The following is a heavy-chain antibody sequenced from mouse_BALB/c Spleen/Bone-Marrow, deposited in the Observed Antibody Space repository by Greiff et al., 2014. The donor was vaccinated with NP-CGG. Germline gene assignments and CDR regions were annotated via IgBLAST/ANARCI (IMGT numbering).Heavy chain of an antibody. D-gene: IGHD2-4*01. J-gene: IGHJ3*01. CDR1: VYTFTSYW. CDR2: IYPGDGDT. Sequence: VQLQQSGAELARPGASVKLSCKASVYTFTSYWMQWVKQRPGQGLEWIGAIYPGDGDTRYTQKFKGKATLTADKSSSTAYMQLSSLASEDSAVYYCARGDYDYDDWFAYWGQGTLVTVSA. V-gene: IGHV1-87*01. CDR3: ARGDYDYDDWFAY.